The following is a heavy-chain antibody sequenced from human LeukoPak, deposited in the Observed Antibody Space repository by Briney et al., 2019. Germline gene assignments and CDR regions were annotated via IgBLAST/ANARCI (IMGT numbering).Heavy chain of an antibody. D-gene: IGHD3-10*01. J-gene: IGHJ4*02. CDR1: GGSISNYY. Sequence: PSETLSLTCTVSGGSISNYYWSWIRQPAGKGLEWIGHIYTSGTTNYNPSLKSRVTMSIDTSKNQFSLKLSSITAADTAVYYCARDAMYYYGSRTYFFFEYWGQGTLVTVSS. CDR3: ARDAMYYYGSRTYFFFEY. CDR2: IYTSGTT. V-gene: IGHV4-4*07.